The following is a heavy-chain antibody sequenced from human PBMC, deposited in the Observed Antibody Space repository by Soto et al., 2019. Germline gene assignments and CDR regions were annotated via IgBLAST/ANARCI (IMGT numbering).Heavy chain of an antibody. Sequence: PSETLSLTCTVSGGSISSYYWSWIRQPAGKGLEWIWRIYTSGSTNYNPSLKSRVTMSVDTSKNQFSLKLSSVTAADTAVYYCARYRHDSSGYTYYFDYWGRGTLVTVSS. J-gene: IGHJ4*02. CDR2: IYTSGST. V-gene: IGHV4-4*07. CDR3: ARYRHDSSGYTYYFDY. CDR1: GGSISSYY. D-gene: IGHD3-22*01.